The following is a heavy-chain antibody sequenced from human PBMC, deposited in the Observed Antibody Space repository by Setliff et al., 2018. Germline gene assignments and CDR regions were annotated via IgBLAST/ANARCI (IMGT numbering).Heavy chain of an antibody. CDR3: ARVYGGYFQ. J-gene: IGHJ1*01. CDR1: GDSISPYY. Sequence: PSETLSLTCTVSGDSISPYYWSWIRQPPGEGLEWVGYIYYSGSANYNPSLKSRVTISVDTSKNQFSLKLSSVTAADTAVYYCARVYGGYFQWGHGTQVTVSS. CDR2: IYYSGSA. V-gene: IGHV4-59*01. D-gene: IGHD2-21*02.